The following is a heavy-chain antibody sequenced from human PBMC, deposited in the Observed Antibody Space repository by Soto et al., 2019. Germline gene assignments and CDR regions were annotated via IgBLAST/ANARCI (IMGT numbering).Heavy chain of an antibody. D-gene: IGHD4-4*01. CDR1: GFTFRDFD. J-gene: IGHJ6*02. Sequence: GGSLIISWGAPGFTFRDFDMYWVRQAPGEGLEWLSYISSGSGTIYYADSVKGRFTISRDNAKNSLYLQMNSLRDEDTAVYYCARPEKTTAYYYYAMDVWGQGTTVTSP. CDR3: ARPEKTTAYYYYAMDV. V-gene: IGHV3-48*02. CDR2: ISSGSGTI.